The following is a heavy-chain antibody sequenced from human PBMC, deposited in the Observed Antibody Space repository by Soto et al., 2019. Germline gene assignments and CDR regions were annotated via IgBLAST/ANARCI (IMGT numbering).Heavy chain of an antibody. CDR3: ARDRFEWLRLGLAFDI. V-gene: IGHV4-34*01. CDR1: GGSFSGYY. D-gene: IGHD5-12*01. CDR2: INHSGST. J-gene: IGHJ3*02. Sequence: SETLSLTCAVYGGSFSGYYWSWIRQPPGKGLEWIGQINHSGSTNYNPSLKSRVTISVDTSKNQFSLKLSSVTAADTAVYYCARDRFEWLRLGLAFDIWCQGTMVTVSS.